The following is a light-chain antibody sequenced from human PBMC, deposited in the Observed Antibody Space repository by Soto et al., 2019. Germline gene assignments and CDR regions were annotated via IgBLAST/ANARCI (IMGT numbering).Light chain of an antibody. CDR2: DAS. CDR3: QQFNNYAYT. J-gene: IGKJ2*01. V-gene: IGKV1D-13*01. CDR1: QGISSA. Sequence: AIQLTQSPSSLSASVGDRVTITCRASQGISSALAWYQQKPGKAPKLLIYDASSLESGVPSRFSGSGYGTDFTLTISSLQPEDFATYYCQQFNNYAYTFGQGTKLEIK.